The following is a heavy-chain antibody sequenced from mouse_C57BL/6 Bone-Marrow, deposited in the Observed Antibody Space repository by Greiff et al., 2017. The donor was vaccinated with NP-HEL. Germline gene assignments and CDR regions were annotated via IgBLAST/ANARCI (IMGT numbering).Heavy chain of an antibody. J-gene: IGHJ3*01. V-gene: IGHV1-18*01. CDR3: ARRLGPAWFAY. CDR1: GYTFTDYN. D-gene: IGHD4-1*01. CDR2: INPNNGGT. Sequence: VQLHQSGPELVKPGASVKIPCKASGYTFTDYNMDWVKQSHGKSLEWIGDINPNNGGTIYNQKFKGKATLTVDKSSSTAYMELRSLTSEDTAVYYCARRLGPAWFAYWGQGTLVTVSA.